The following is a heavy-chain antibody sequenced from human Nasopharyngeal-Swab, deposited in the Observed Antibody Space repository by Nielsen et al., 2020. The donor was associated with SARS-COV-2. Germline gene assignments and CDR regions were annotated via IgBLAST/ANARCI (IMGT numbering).Heavy chain of an antibody. Sequence: VRQMPGKGLEWVSYISSSSSTIYYADSVKGRFTISRDSAKNSLYLQMNSLRAEDTAVYYCASTRINHDYPGGGYYGMDVWGQGTTVTVSS. D-gene: IGHD4-11*01. CDR3: ASTRINHDYPGGGYYGMDV. J-gene: IGHJ6*02. CDR2: ISSSSSTI. V-gene: IGHV3-48*04.